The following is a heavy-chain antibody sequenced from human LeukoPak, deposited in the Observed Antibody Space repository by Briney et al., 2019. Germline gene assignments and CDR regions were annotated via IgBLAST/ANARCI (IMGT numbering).Heavy chain of an antibody. CDR3: AKDPGIWFDY. Sequence: PGGSLRLSCAASGFTFSSYAMHWVRQAPGKGLEWVAVISYDGSNKYYADSVKGRFTISRDNSKNTLYLQMSSLRAEDTAVYYCAKDPGIWFDYWGQGTLVTVSS. CDR1: GFTFSSYA. J-gene: IGHJ4*02. CDR2: ISYDGSNK. V-gene: IGHV3-30-3*01. D-gene: IGHD6-13*01.